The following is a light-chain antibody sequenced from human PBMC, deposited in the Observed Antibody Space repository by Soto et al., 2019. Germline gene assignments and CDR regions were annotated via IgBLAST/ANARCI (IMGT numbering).Light chain of an antibody. J-gene: IGKJ1*01. CDR2: AAT. CDR1: QGIGNY. Sequence: IQMTQSPSSLSASVGDRVTITYRASQGIGNYLAWYQQKPGRVPKLLIHAATTLQSGVPSRFSGSGTGTDFTLTISSLQPDDFATYYCQQYNSYSRTFGQGTKVDI. V-gene: IGKV1-27*01. CDR3: QQYNSYSRT.